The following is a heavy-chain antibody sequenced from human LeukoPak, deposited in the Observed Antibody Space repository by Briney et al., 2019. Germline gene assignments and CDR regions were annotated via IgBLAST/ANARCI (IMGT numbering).Heavy chain of an antibody. CDR1: GFTFSSYG. CDR3: AKDHRPRGYYGSGGYYKGDAFDI. V-gene: IGHV3-30*18. Sequence: GRSLRLSCAASGFTFSSYGMHWVRQAPGKGLEWVAVISYDGSNKYYADSVKGRFTISRDNSKNTLYLQMNSLRAEDTAVYYCAKDHRPRGYYGSGGYYKGDAFDIWGQGTMVTVSS. D-gene: IGHD3-10*01. CDR2: ISYDGSNK. J-gene: IGHJ3*02.